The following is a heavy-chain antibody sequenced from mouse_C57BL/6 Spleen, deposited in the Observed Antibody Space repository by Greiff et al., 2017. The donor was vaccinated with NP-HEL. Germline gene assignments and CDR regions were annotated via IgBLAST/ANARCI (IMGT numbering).Heavy chain of an antibody. V-gene: IGHV10-1*01. D-gene: IGHD2-3*01. J-gene: IGHJ4*01. CDR1: GFSFNTYA. Sequence: EVMLVESGGGLVQPKGSLKLSCAASGFSFNTYAMNWVRQAPGKGLEWVARIRSKSNNYATYYADSVKDRFTISRDDSESMLYLQMNNLKTEDTAMYYCVRGDGYYDYAMDYWGQGTSVTVSS. CDR3: VRGDGYYDYAMDY. CDR2: IRSKSNNYAT.